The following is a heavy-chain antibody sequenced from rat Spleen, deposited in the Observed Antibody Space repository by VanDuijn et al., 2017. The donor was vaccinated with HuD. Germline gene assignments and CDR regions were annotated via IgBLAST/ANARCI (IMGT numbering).Heavy chain of an antibody. V-gene: IGHV5-58*01. Sequence: EVQLVESGGGIVQPGRSMKLSCVASGLTFSNYGMAWVRQAPRKGLEWVSSINPDGGITYYPDSVKGRFTISRDNAENTVNLQMNSLRSEDTATYYCAVSGYGYWGQGVMVTVSS. D-gene: IGHD4-3*01. CDR2: INPDGGIT. CDR1: GLTFSNYG. CDR3: AVSGYGY. J-gene: IGHJ2*01.